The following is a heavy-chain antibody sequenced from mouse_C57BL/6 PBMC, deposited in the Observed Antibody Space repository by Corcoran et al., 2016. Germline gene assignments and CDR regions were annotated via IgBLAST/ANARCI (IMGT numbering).Heavy chain of an antibody. V-gene: IGHV8-12*01. D-gene: IGHD1-1*01. J-gene: IGHJ1*03. CDR2: IYWDDDK. CDR3: ARRAPNMYYYDWYFDV. Sequence: QVTLKESGPGILQSSQTLSLTCSFSGFSLSTSGMGVSWIRQPSGKGLEWLAHIYWDDDKRYNPSLKSRLTISKDTSRNQVFLKITSVDTADTATYYCARRAPNMYYYDWYFDVWGTGTTVTVSS. CDR1: GFSLSTSGMG.